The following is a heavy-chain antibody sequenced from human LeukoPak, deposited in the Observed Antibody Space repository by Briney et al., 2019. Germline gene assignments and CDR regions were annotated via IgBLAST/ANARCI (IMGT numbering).Heavy chain of an antibody. CDR3: AKFRSDRIVGGGMDV. V-gene: IGHV3-23*01. CDR2: ISGSGVST. CDR1: GFTFSTYG. J-gene: IGHJ6*02. D-gene: IGHD1-26*01. Sequence: GGSLRLSCAASGFTFSTYGMSWVRQAPGKGLEWVSGISGSGVSTYYADSVKGRFTISRDKSKNTLPLQRNSLRGEDTAVYYCAKFRSDRIVGGGMDVWGQGTTVTVSS.